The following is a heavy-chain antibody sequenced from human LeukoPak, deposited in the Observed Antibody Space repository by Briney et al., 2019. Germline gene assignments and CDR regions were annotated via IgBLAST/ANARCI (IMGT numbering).Heavy chain of an antibody. V-gene: IGHV3-74*01. Sequence: PGGSLRLSCTVSGFTFSDHWMHWVRQAPGKGLVWVSRIERDGTTTTYGDSVKGRFTIRRDNAKNTLYLQMNRLRADDTAVYYCVRCRQRVGSTGEAFDNWGQGTMVTVAS. D-gene: IGHD1-1*01. CDR2: IERDGTTT. CDR1: GFTFSDHW. CDR3: VRCRQRVGSTGEAFDN. J-gene: IGHJ3*02.